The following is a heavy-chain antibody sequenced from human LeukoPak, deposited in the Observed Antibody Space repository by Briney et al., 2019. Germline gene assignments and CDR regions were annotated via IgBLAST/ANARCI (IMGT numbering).Heavy chain of an antibody. CDR2: IRSKANSYAT. Sequence: GGSLRLSCAAPGFPFSGSAMHWVRQASGKGLEWVGRIRSKANSYATAYAASVKGRLTITRDDSKNTAYLQMNSLKTEDTAVYYCTTDPYCGGDKNLSYWGQGALVSVSS. CDR3: TTDPYCGGDKNLSY. CDR1: GFPFSGSA. D-gene: IGHD2-21*02. V-gene: IGHV3-73*01. J-gene: IGHJ4*02.